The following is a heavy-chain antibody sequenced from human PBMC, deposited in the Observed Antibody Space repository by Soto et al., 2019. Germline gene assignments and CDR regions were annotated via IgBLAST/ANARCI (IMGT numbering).Heavy chain of an antibody. Sequence: EVQLLESGGGLVQPGGSLILSCAASEFTFNNYAMSWVRQAPGRGLEWVSGISGSGGGTYNADSVKGRFTISRDNSRKTLYLEMKSLRAADTAVYYCAKSRGSGTYNNPFDAFTLWGQGTMVSVSS. V-gene: IGHV3-23*01. D-gene: IGHD3-10*01. J-gene: IGHJ3*01. CDR2: ISGSGGGT. CDR3: AKSRGSGTYNNPFDAFTL. CDR1: EFTFNNYA.